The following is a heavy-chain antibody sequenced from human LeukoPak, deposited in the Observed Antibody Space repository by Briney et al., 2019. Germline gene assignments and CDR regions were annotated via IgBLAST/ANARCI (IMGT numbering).Heavy chain of an antibody. Sequence: GGSLRLSCAASGFTVSSNYMSWVRQAPGKGQEWISIIYTGGTTYYADSVKGRFAISRDTSKNTLYLQMNSLRVEDAAVYYCARNSAFDYWGQGTLVTVSS. V-gene: IGHV3-53*01. CDR2: IYTGGTT. J-gene: IGHJ4*02. D-gene: IGHD1-1*01. CDR3: ARNSAFDY. CDR1: GFTVSSNY.